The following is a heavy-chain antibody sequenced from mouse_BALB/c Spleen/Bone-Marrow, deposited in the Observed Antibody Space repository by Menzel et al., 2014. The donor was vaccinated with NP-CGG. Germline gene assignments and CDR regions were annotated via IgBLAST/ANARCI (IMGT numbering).Heavy chain of an antibody. CDR2: INPYNGDT. D-gene: IGHD2-4*01. J-gene: IGHJ3*01. V-gene: IGHV1-20*02. Sequence: EVKLVESGPELVKPGASVKISCKASGYSFTGFFLNWVMQSRGKSLEWFGRINPYNGDTFYNPKFEGKATLTVDKSSSTAHMELRSLASEDSAVYYCARVYDYDAWFAYWGQGTLVTVSA. CDR1: GYSFTGFF. CDR3: ARVYDYDAWFAY.